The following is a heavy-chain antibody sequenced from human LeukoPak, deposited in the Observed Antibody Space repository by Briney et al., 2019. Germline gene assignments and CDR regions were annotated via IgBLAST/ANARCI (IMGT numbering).Heavy chain of an antibody. CDR2: ISGSGGST. V-gene: IGHV3-23*01. Sequence: GGSLRLSCAASGFTFSSYAMSWVRQAPGKGLEWVSAISGSGGSTYYADSVKGRFTISRDNSKNTLYLQMNSLRAEDTAVYYCAKNEPLRPGYSSGSPQLTGSYFDYWGQGTLVTVSS. CDR1: GFTFSSYA. D-gene: IGHD6-19*01. CDR3: AKNEPLRPGYSSGSPQLTGSYFDY. J-gene: IGHJ4*02.